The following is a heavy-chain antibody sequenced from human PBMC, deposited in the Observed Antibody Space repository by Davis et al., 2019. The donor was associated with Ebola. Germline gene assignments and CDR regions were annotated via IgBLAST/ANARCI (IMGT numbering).Heavy chain of an antibody. Sequence: AASVTVSCKTSGYTFSGYAISWVRQPPGQGLEWIGRINVYNGHTNYAQNFQGRVTVGTDTSKSIAYMELRSLRSDDTALYYCARDATTVTTIWFDPWGQGTLVTVSS. CDR2: INVYNGHT. J-gene: IGHJ5*02. V-gene: IGHV1-18*01. CDR3: ARDATTVTTIWFDP. D-gene: IGHD4-17*01. CDR1: GYTFSGYA.